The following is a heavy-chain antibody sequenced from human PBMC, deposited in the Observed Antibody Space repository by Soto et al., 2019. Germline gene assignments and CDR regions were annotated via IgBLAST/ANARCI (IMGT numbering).Heavy chain of an antibody. V-gene: IGHV4-4*02. J-gene: IGHJ4*02. CDR1: GGSISSTNW. CDR2: IYHSGST. Sequence: ASETLSLTCAVSGGSISSTNWWSWVRQPPGKGLEWIGEIYHSGSTNYNPSLKSRVTISVDKSKNQFSLSLSSVTAADTAVYYCARDGQQQLASDYWGQGTLVTVSS. D-gene: IGHD6-13*01. CDR3: ARDGQQQLASDY.